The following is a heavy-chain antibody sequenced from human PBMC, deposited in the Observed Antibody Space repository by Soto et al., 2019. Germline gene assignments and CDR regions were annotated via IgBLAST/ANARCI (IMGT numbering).Heavy chain of an antibody. J-gene: IGHJ4*02. D-gene: IGHD3-22*01. CDR1: GDSISRGAYY. Sequence: SETLSLTCTVSGDSISRGAYYWTWIRQPPGKGLEWIGCIYYSGSTYYNPSLKSRVTISVDTSKNQFSLKLSSVTAADTAVYYCMLGSGWKDFDYWGQGTLVTGSS. V-gene: IGHV4-39*01. CDR3: MLGSGWKDFDY. CDR2: IYYSGST.